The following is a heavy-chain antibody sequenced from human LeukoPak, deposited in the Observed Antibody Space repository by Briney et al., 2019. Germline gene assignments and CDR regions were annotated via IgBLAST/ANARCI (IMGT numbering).Heavy chain of an antibody. CDR2: IYYVGNT. CDR1: SGSISSSNYF. D-gene: IGHD2-2*01. J-gene: IGHJ6*03. V-gene: IGHV4-39*07. CDR3: ARRRRYCSSTSCYYYYYYMDV. Sequence: PSETLSLTCTVSSGSISSSNYFWGWIRQPPGKGLEWIGIIYYVGNTYYNPSLKSRVTISVDTSKNQFSLKLSSVTAADTAVYYCARRRRYCSSTSCYYYYYYMDVWGKGTTVTISS.